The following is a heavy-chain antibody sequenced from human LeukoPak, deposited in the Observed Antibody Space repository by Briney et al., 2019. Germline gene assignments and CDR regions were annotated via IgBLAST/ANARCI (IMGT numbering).Heavy chain of an antibody. V-gene: IGHV3-20*04. CDR2: LNWNGNST. Sequence: GGSLRLSCTASGFNFSTYWMTWVRQVPGKGLEWVAGLNWNGNSTGYVDSVKGRFIISRDNVKNSLYLQMNSLRPEDTALYYCARAQWYIDVWGQGTLVTVSS. CDR1: GFNFSTYW. CDR3: ARAQWYIDV. J-gene: IGHJ4*02. D-gene: IGHD6-19*01.